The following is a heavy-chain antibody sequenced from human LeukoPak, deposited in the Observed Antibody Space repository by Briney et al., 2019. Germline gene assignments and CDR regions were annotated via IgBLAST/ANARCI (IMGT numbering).Heavy chain of an antibody. D-gene: IGHD5-18*01. V-gene: IGHV1-8*01. CDR2: MNPNSGNT. Sequence: GSVKVSCKASGYTFTSYDINWVRQATGQGLEWVGWMNPNSGNTGYAQKFQGRVTMTRNTSISTAYMELSSLTSEDTAVYYCARGSPRGYSYGYYYYYYMDVWGKGTTVTVSS. CDR1: GYTFTSYD. CDR3: ARGSPRGYSYGYYYYYYMDV. J-gene: IGHJ6*03.